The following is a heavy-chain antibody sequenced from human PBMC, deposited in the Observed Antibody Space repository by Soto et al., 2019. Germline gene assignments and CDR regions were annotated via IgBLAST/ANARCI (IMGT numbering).Heavy chain of an antibody. J-gene: IGHJ6*02. Sequence: LXLSCASSRFTLSRSAMHWPPQAPDKGLEWVAVISYDGSNKYYADSVKGRFTISRDNSKNTLYLQMNSLRAEDTAVYYCARDRGSGSTDYYGMDVWGQGTTVTVSS. CDR3: ARDRGSGSTDYYGMDV. D-gene: IGHD1-26*01. CDR1: RFTLSRSA. V-gene: IGHV3-30-3*01. CDR2: ISYDGSNK.